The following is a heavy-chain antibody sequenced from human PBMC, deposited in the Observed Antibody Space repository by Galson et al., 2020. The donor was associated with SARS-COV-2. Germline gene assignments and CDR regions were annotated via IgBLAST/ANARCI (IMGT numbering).Heavy chain of an antibody. V-gene: IGHV1-58*02. J-gene: IGHJ3*02. CDR3: AAPDCSSTSCVDAFDI. Sequence: SVTVSCKASGFTFTSSAMQWVRQARGQRLAWIGRTVVGSGNTNYAQKLQERVTITRDMSPSKAYMELSRLRSEDTAVYYCAAPDCSSTSCVDAFDIWGQGTMVTVSS. D-gene: IGHD2-2*01. CDR1: GFTFTSSA. CDR2: TVVGSGNT.